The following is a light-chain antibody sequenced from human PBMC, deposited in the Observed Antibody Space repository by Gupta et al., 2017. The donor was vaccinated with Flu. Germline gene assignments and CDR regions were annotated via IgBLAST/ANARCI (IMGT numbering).Light chain of an antibody. V-gene: IGLV4-69*01. CDR2: VKSGGSQ. CDR3: QTWDTGRG. J-gene: IGLJ2*01. CDR1: SGHSKYG. Sequence: SVKLTCTLSSGHSKYGIAWHQQQPEKGPRYLMKVKSGGSQSKGDGIPESFSGSSSGDERYLTIASLQPEDEADYYCQTWDTGRGFGGGTKLTVL.